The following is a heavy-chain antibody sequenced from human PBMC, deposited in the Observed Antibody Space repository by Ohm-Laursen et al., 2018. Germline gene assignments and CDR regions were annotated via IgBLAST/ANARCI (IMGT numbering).Heavy chain of an antibody. J-gene: IGHJ4*02. D-gene: IGHD3-10*01. V-gene: IGHV4-61*01. CDR3: ARRVYGSGRTDY. CDR2: IYYSGST. Sequence: GTLSLTCTVSGGSVSSGSYYWSWIRQPPGKGLEWIGYIYYSGSTNYNPSLKSRVTISVDTSKNHFSLKLSSVTAADTAVYYCARRVYGSGRTDYWGQGTLVTVSS. CDR1: GGSVSSGSYY.